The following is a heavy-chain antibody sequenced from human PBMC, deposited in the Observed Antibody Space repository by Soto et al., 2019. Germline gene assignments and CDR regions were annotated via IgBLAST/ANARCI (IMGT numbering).Heavy chain of an antibody. CDR2: IYSGGST. CDR1: GFTVSSNY. J-gene: IGHJ6*02. CDR3: ARDSPHYYGMDV. Sequence: AGGSLRLSCAASGFTVSSNYMSWVRQAPGKGLEWVSVIYSGGSTYYADSVKGRFTISRDNSKNTLYLQMNSLRAEDTAVYYCARDSPHYYGMDVWGQGTTVTVSS. V-gene: IGHV3-53*01.